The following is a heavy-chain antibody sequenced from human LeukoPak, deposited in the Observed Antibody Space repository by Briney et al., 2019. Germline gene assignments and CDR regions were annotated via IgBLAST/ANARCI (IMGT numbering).Heavy chain of an antibody. CDR1: GGSFSGYY. V-gene: IGHV4-34*01. CDR2: INHSGST. CDR3: ARDNPGNDAFDI. Sequence: SETLSLTCAVYGGSFSGYYWSWIRQPPGKGLEWIGEINHSGSTNYNPSLKSRATISVDTSKNQFSLKLSSVTAADTAVYYCARDNPGNDAFDIWGQGTMVTVSS. D-gene: IGHD1-1*01. J-gene: IGHJ3*02.